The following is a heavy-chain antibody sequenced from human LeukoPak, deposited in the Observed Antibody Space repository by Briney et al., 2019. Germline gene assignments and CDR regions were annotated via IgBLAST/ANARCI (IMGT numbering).Heavy chain of an antibody. J-gene: IGHJ4*02. CDR2: IFGSGGSP. CDR3: AREEGGMGFDY. CDR1: GFTFGSFA. D-gene: IGHD3-16*01. Sequence: PGGSLRLSCEASGFTFGSFAMYWVRQAPGKGLDWIAGIFGSGGSPHYADSVKGRFTISRDNSKNTVYLQINSLRAEDTAVYYCAREEGGMGFDYWGQGTLVTVSS. V-gene: IGHV3-23*01.